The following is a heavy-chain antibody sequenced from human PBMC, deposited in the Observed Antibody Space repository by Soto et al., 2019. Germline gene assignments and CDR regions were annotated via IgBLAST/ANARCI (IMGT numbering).Heavy chain of an antibody. J-gene: IGHJ4*02. CDR3: AKQQMGVIRALDY. Sequence: EVQILQSGGGLEQPGGSLRLSCAASGFTFSNYAMSWIRQAPGKGLEWVSTIRETGNTYYADSVRGRFATSRDNAENTLYCQMSSLRAEDTAVYYCAKQQMGVIRALDYWGQGTLVTVSS. CDR1: GFTFSNYA. D-gene: IGHD1-26*01. V-gene: IGHV3-23*01. CDR2: IRETGNT.